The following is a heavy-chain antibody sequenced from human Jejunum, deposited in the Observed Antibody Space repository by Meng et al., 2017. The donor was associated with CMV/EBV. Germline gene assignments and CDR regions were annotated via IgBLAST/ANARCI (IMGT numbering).Heavy chain of an antibody. CDR2: IKQGGGER. V-gene: IGHV3-7*01. CDR3: ARQKCGGDCDMDV. CDR1: GFTFSSSC. D-gene: IGHD2-21*01. Sequence: SGFTFSSSCMTWVRRVPGKGLAWVANIKQGGGERYYVESVKGRFTISRNNAKNSLFLQMDGLRAEDTAVYYCARQKCGGDCDMDVWGQGTTVTVSS. J-gene: IGHJ6*02.